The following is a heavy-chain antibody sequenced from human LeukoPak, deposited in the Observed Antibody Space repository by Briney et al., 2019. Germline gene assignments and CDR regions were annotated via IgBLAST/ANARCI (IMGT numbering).Heavy chain of an antibody. Sequence: SETLSLTCTVSGGSIGTYKWNWIRQPPGKGLEWIGNIDYSGSTKYNPSLKSRVTISVDTSKNQFSLKLTSVTAADTAVYYCARLGIGVVPSAMLGDYYFDYWGQGTLVTVSS. CDR3: ARLGIGVVPSAMLGDYYFDY. V-gene: IGHV4-59*08. J-gene: IGHJ4*02. CDR2: IDYSGST. CDR1: GGSIGTYK. D-gene: IGHD2-2*01.